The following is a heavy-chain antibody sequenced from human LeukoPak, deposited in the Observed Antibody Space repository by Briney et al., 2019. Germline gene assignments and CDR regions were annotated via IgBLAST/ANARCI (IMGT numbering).Heavy chain of an antibody. V-gene: IGHV1-24*01. CDR2: FDPEDGET. CDR1: GYTLTELS. Sequence: ASVKVSCKVSGYTLTELSMHWVRQAPGKGLEWMGGFDPEDGETIYAQKFQGRVTMTEDTSTDTAYMELSSLRSEDTAVYYCATQYDSSGYYYFDYWGQGTLVTVSS. J-gene: IGHJ4*02. D-gene: IGHD3-22*01. CDR3: ATQYDSSGYYYFDY.